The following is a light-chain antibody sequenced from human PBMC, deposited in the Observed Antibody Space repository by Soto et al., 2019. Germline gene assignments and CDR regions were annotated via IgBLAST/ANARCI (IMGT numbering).Light chain of an antibody. Sequence: QSVLTQPRAVSESPGQAVTISCTGTSSDVGGYNYVSWYQQHPGKAPKLMIYDVSKRPSGVPDRFSGSKSGNTASVAISGFRAEDGADYYCCSYAGRPYVFGSGSKVTV. J-gene: IGLJ1*01. CDR1: SSDVGGYNY. V-gene: IGLV2-11*01. CDR3: CSYAGRPYV. CDR2: DVS.